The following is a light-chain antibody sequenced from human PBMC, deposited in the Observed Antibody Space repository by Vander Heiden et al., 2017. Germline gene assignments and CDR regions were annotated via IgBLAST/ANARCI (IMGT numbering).Light chain of an antibody. CDR1: QSVSSN. J-gene: IGKJ3*01. Sequence: EIVMTPSPATLSVSPGERATLSCRASQSVSSNLAWYQQKPGQAPRLLIYGASTRATGIPARFSGSGSGTEFTLTISSLQSEDFAVYYCQQYNNWIFTFGPGTKVDIK. CDR2: GAS. V-gene: IGKV3-15*01. CDR3: QQYNNWIFT.